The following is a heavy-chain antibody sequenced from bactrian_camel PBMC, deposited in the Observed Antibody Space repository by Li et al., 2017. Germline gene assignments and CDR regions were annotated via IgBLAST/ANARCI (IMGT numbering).Heavy chain of an antibody. V-gene: IGHV3S1*01. D-gene: IGHD2*01. CDR1: GYTYNRNC. CDR2: IATGSGST. J-gene: IGHJ6*01. CDR3: AARGPYCYTKLSVRDFTY. Sequence: QVQLVESGGGSVQAGGSLRLSCAASGYTYNRNCKAWFRQAPGKEREGVARIATGSGSTYYADSVKGRFTISQDNAENTVYLQMNSLKPEDTAMYYCAARGPYCYTKLSVRDFTYWGQGTQVTVS.